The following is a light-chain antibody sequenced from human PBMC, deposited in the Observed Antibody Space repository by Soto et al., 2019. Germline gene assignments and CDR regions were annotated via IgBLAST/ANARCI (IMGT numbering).Light chain of an antibody. CDR3: QQYVRSPWT. Sequence: EIVLTQAPGTLSLSPGERATLSCRASQSVSSSYLAWYQQKPGQAPRLLIYGASSRATGIPDRFSGSGSGTDFTLAISRLEPEDFAVYYCQQYVRSPWTFGRGTKVDI. CDR1: QSVSSSY. V-gene: IGKV3-20*01. J-gene: IGKJ1*01. CDR2: GAS.